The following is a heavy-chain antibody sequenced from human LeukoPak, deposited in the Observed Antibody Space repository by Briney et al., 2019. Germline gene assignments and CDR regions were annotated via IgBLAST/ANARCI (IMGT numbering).Heavy chain of an antibody. V-gene: IGHV3-48*02. D-gene: IGHD3-10*01. CDR1: GFTISSYS. Sequence: TGGSLRLSCAASGFTISSYSMDWVRQAPGKGLEWVSYIRSSSSTTYYADSVKGRFTISRDNAKNSLYLQMNSLRDEDTAIYYCAREDGSGSYLVYWGQGTLVTVSS. J-gene: IGHJ4*02. CDR2: IRSSSSTT. CDR3: AREDGSGSYLVY.